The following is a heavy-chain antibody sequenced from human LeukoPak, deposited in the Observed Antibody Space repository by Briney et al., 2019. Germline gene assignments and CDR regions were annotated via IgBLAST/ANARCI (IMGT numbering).Heavy chain of an antibody. CDR3: ARGGRVVVVSAFDY. J-gene: IGHJ4*02. D-gene: IGHD2-15*01. CDR1: GFTFSSYW. Sequence: GGSLRLSCAASGFTFSSYWMHWVRRAPGKGLEWVANIKEDGSQKYFVDSAKGRFTISRDNAKNSLYLQMNSLRAEDTAVYYCARGGRVVVVSAFDYWGQGTLVTVSS. CDR2: IKEDGSQK. V-gene: IGHV3-7*03.